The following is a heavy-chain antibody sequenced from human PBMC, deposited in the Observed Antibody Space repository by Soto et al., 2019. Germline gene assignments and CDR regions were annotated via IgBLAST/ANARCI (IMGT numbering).Heavy chain of an antibody. CDR1: GYTFTSYG. D-gene: IGHD6-19*01. V-gene: IGHV1-18*01. CDR3: ARFPRSSGWYGGGDY. J-gene: IGHJ4*02. CDR2: ISAYNGNT. Sequence: QVQLVQSGAEVKKPGASVKVSCKASGYTFTSYGISWVRQAPGQGLEWMGWISAYNGNTNYAQKLQGRVTMTTDTSTNTAYMELGSLRSDDTAVDYCARFPRSSGWYGGGDYWGQGTLVTVSS.